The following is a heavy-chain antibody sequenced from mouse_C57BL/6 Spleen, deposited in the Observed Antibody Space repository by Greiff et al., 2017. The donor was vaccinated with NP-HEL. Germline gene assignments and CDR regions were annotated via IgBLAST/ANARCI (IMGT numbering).Heavy chain of an antibody. D-gene: IGHD2-1*01. CDR3: ARGNYDWFAY. CDR2: IHPNSGST. CDR1: GYTFTSYW. J-gene: IGHJ3*01. Sequence: QVHVKQPGAELVKPGASVKLSCKASGYTFTSYWMHWVKQRPGQGLEWIGMIHPNSGSTNYNEKFKSKATLTVDKSSSTAYMQLSSLTSEDSAVYYCARGNYDWFAYWGQGTLVTVSA. V-gene: IGHV1-64*01.